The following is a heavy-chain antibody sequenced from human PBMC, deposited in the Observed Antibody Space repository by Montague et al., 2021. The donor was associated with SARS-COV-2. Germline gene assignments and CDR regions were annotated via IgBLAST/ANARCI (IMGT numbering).Heavy chain of an antibody. Sequence: SETLSLTCTVSGASINIGTYYWTWIRQSPGKPLEWVGYIHDSGTTNYNPSLKSRVTILEDTSRNQFSLNLNSVTAADTAVYYCARHRTYYDEVWGTHRYTPDYWGQGTLVTVSS. CDR2: IHDSGTT. CDR3: ARHRTYYDEVWGTHRYTPDY. D-gene: IGHD3-16*02. CDR1: GASINIGTYY. V-gene: IGHV4-61*01. J-gene: IGHJ4*02.